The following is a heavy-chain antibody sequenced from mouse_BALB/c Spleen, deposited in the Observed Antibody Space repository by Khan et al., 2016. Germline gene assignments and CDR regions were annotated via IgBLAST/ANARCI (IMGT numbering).Heavy chain of an antibody. V-gene: IGHV2-6-7*01. Sequence: QMQLVESGPGLVAPSQSLSITCTVSGFSITGFAVNWVRQPPGKGLEWLGVIWGDGSTDYDSALKSRVSLSKDESKSQVFLKMNSLRADATARYDCASCYNYDGRFAYWGHGTLVTVSA. J-gene: IGHJ3*01. CDR3: ASCYNYDGRFAY. CDR1: GFSITGFA. D-gene: IGHD2-12*01. CDR2: IWGDGST.